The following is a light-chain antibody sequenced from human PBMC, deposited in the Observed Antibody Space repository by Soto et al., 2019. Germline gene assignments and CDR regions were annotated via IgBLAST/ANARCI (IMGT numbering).Light chain of an antibody. CDR2: AAS. CDR1: QGISNY. Sequence: DIQMTQSPSSLSASVGDRVTITCRASQGISNYLAWYQQKPGKVPKLLIYAASTLQSGVPSRFSGSGSGTDFTLTISSRQPEDVATYYCQKYNSAPPPWTFGQGTKVEIK. CDR3: QKYNSAPPPWT. J-gene: IGKJ1*01. V-gene: IGKV1-27*01.